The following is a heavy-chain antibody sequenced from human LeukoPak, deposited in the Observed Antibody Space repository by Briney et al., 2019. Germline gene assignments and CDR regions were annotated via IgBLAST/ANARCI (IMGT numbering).Heavy chain of an antibody. Sequence: PSETLSLTCAVYGGSFSGYYWSWIRQPPGKGLEWIGEINHSGSTNYNPSLKSRVTISVDKSKNQFSLKLSSVTAADTAVYYCARNGYYCMDVWGKGTTVTVSS. D-gene: IGHD2-8*01. CDR2: INHSGST. CDR1: GGSFSGYY. J-gene: IGHJ6*03. V-gene: IGHV4-34*01. CDR3: ARNGYYCMDV.